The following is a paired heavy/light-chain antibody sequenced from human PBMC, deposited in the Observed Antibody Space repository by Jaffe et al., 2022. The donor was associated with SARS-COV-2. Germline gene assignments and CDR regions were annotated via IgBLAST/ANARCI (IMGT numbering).Light chain of an antibody. J-gene: IGKJ2*01. CDR2: AAS. Sequence: DIQMTQSPSSLSASVGDRVTITCRASQGIRNDLGWYQQKPGKAPKRLIYAASSLQSGVPSRFSGSGSGTEFTLTISSLQPEDFATYYCLQHNSYPHTFGQGTKLEIK. CDR1: QGIRND. V-gene: IGKV1-17*01. CDR3: LQHNSYPHT.
Heavy chain of an antibody. CDR1: GYTFTSYY. V-gene: IGHV1-46*01. CDR3: ARLWVSSDYLARGFDP. Sequence: QVQLVQSGAEVKKPGASVKVSCKASGYTFTSYYMHWVRQAPGQGLEWMGIINPSGGSTSYAQKFQGRVTMTRDTSTSTVYMELSSLRSEDTAVYYCARLWVSSDYLARGFDPWGQGTLVTVSS. J-gene: IGHJ5*02. D-gene: IGHD4-17*01. CDR2: INPSGGST.